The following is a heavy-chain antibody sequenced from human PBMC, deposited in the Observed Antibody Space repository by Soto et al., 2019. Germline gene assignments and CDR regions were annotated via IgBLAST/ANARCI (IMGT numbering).Heavy chain of an antibody. V-gene: IGHV3-9*01. CDR2: ISWNSGSI. Sequence: EVQLVESGGGLVQPGRSLRLSCAASGFTFDDYAMHWVRQAPGKGLEWVSGISWNSGSIGYADSVKGRFTISRDNAKNSLYLQMNSLRAEDTALYYCAKDITPFLDLYLGPIVGDAFDIWGQGTMVTVSS. J-gene: IGHJ3*02. CDR3: AKDITPFLDLYLGPIVGDAFDI. D-gene: IGHD2-2*02. CDR1: GFTFDDYA.